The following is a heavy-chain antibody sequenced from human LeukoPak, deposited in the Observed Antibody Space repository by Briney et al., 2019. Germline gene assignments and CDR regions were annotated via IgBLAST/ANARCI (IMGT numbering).Heavy chain of an antibody. V-gene: IGHV3-23*01. D-gene: IGHD2-2*01. CDR1: GFTFSSYA. CDR3: AKGYCSSTNCKESFFDY. Sequence: GGSLRLSCAASGFTFSSYAMNWVRQAPGKGLEWVSTISASGGSTYYFVKGRFTISRDNSKNTLYLQMNSLRAEDTAVHYCAKGYCSSTNCKESFFDYWGQGTLVTVSS. CDR2: ISASGGST. J-gene: IGHJ4*02.